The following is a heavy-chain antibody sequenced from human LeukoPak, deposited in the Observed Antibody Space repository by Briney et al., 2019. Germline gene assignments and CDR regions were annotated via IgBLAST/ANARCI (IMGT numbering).Heavy chain of an antibody. CDR2: ISGSGGST. V-gene: IGHV3-23*01. CDR1: GFAFSSYA. CDR3: AKGYSSSWYVSYYYYYYGMDV. D-gene: IGHD6-13*01. J-gene: IGHJ6*02. Sequence: GGSLRLSCAASGFAFSSYAMSWVRQAPGKGLEWVSAISGSGGSTYYADSVKGRFTISRDNSKNTLYLQMNSLRAEDTAVYYCAKGYSSSWYVSYYYYYYGMDVWGQGTTVTVSS.